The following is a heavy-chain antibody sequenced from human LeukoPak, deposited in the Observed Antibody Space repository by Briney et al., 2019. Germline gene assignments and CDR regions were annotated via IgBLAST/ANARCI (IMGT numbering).Heavy chain of an antibody. CDR1: GFTFSSCA. D-gene: IGHD2-15*01. CDR3: AEALLTRYCSGGTCYGPRWFDP. CDR2: ISFSGVTT. Sequence: GGSLRLSCAASGFTFSSCAMSWVRQAPGKGLEWVSSISFSGVTTHYADSVKGRFTISRDNSKNTLFLQMTSLRAEDTAVYYCAEALLTRYCSGGTCYGPRWFDPWGQGTLVTVSS. V-gene: IGHV3-23*01. J-gene: IGHJ5*02.